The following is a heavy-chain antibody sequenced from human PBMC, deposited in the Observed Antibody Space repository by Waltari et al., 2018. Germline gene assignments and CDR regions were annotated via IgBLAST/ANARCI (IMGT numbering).Heavy chain of an antibody. CDR1: GGTVSRYA. D-gene: IGHD4-17*01. CDR2: IIPIFGTA. Sequence: QVQLVQSGAEVKKPGSSVKVSCKACGGTVSRYANSWVRTDPGQGLGWVGRIIPIFGTANYAQKFQGSVTITADESTSTAYMGLSSLRSEDTAVYYCARAVTTVTSYWYFDLWGRDTLVTVSS. V-gene: IGHV1-69*15. CDR3: ARAVTTVTSYWYFDL. J-gene: IGHJ2*01.